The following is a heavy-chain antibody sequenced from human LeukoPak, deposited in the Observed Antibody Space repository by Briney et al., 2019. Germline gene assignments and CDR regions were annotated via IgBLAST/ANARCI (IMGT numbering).Heavy chain of an antibody. Sequence: GGSLRLSCAASGFTFSSYWMHWVRQAPGKGLVWVSRIKSDGSTTTYADSVKGRFTIYRDNAKNTLYLQMNSLRAEDTAVYYCARVVDTNFDYWGQGTLVTVSS. J-gene: IGHJ4*02. CDR3: ARVVDTNFDY. D-gene: IGHD5-18*01. CDR1: GFTFSSYW. V-gene: IGHV3-74*01. CDR2: IKSDGSTT.